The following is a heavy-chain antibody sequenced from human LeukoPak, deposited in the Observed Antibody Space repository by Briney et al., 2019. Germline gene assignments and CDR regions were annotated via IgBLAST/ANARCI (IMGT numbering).Heavy chain of an antibody. J-gene: IGHJ4*02. V-gene: IGHV4-30-4*01. Sequence: SETLPLTCTASGGSISSGDYYWSWIRQPPGKGLEWIGYIYYSGSTYYNPSLKSRVTISVDTSKNQFSLKLSSVTAADTAVYYCARVSPRNNHYQKRVFDYWGQGTLVTVSS. D-gene: IGHD1-14*01. CDR3: ARVSPRNNHYQKRVFDY. CDR2: IYYSGST. CDR1: GGSISSGDYY.